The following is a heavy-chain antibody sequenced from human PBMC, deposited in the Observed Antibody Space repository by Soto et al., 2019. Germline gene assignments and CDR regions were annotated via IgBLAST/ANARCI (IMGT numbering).Heavy chain of an antibody. CDR2: ISYDGSNK. D-gene: IGHD3-10*01. Sequence: GGSLRLSCAASGFTFSSYGMHWVRQAPGKGLEWVAVISYDGSNKYYADSVKGRFTISRDNSKNTLYLQMNSLRAEDTAVYYCAKDRVSRDLDAFDIWGQGTMVTVSS. CDR3: AKDRVSRDLDAFDI. J-gene: IGHJ3*02. V-gene: IGHV3-30*18. CDR1: GFTFSSYG.